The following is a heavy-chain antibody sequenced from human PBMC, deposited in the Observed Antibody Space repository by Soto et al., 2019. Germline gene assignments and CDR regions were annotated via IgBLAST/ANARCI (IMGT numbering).Heavy chain of an antibody. Sequence: QVQLVQSGAEVKQPGASVKVSCKPSGYTFSDLYIHWVRQAPGQGLEWMGWVDPNSGGTKQTQKFQGRLTMTRDTPTGSVYMELYSLRSDDTSVYYCAIDNYGPLDYWGQGTLVTVSS. CDR2: VDPNSGGT. CDR1: GYTFSDLY. D-gene: IGHD3-10*01. J-gene: IGHJ4*02. V-gene: IGHV1-2*02. CDR3: AIDNYGPLDY.